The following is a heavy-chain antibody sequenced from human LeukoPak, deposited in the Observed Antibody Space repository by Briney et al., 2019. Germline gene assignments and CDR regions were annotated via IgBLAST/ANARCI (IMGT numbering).Heavy chain of an antibody. CDR3: ARDWVPAAIRAFDI. J-gene: IGHJ3*02. Sequence: PSETLSLTCSVSGGSISNYYWSWIRQSPGRGLEWIGYVYYSGITNYNPSLKSRVTMSVDTSKNQFSLKLSSVIAADTAVYYCARDWVPAAIRAFDIWGQGTMITVSS. CDR1: GGSISNYY. CDR2: VYYSGIT. D-gene: IGHD2-2*01. V-gene: IGHV4-59*01.